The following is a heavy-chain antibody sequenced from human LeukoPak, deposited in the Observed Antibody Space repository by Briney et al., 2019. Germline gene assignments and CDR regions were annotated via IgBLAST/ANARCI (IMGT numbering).Heavy chain of an antibody. D-gene: IGHD2-21*02. V-gene: IGHV1-8*01. CDR2: MNPNSGNT. CDR1: GYTFTSYD. CDR3: ARLVVTAIGYYYYYMDV. J-gene: IGHJ6*03. Sequence: ASVKVSCKASGYTFTSYDINWVRQATGQGLEWMGWMNPNSGNTGYAQKFQGRVTMTRNTSISTAYMELSSLRSEDTAVYYCARLVVTAIGYYYYYMDVWGKGTTVTISS.